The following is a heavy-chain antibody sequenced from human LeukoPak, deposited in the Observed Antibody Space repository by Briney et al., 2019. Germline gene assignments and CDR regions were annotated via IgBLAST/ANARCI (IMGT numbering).Heavy chain of an antibody. V-gene: IGHV4-59*01. J-gene: IGHJ4*02. CDR1: GGSISSYY. D-gene: IGHD5-18*01. CDR3: ARDAGQRDTAMDY. CDR2: IYYGGST. Sequence: SETLSLTCTVSGGSISSYYWSWIRQPPGKGLEWIGYIYYGGSTNYNPSLKSRVTISVDTSKNQFSLKLSSVTAADTAVYYCARDAGQRDTAMDYWGQGTLVTVSS.